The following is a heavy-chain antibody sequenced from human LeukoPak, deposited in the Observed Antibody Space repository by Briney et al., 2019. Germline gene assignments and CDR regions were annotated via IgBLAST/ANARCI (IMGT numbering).Heavy chain of an antibody. CDR3: AKDWGSGSPYAFDI. V-gene: IGHV3-9*01. J-gene: IGHJ3*02. D-gene: IGHD3-10*01. CDR1: GFTFYDYA. Sequence: GRSLRLSFAASGFTFYDYAMHWVRPAPGKGLEGVSGISWNSGSIGYADSVKGRFTISRDNAKNSLYLQMNSLRAEDTALYYCAKDWGSGSPYAFDIWGQGTMVTVSS. CDR2: ISWNSGSI.